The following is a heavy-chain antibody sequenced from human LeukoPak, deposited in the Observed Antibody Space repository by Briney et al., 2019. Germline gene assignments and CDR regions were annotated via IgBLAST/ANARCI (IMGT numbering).Heavy chain of an antibody. V-gene: IGHV3-9*01. CDR1: GFTFDDYA. CDR3: AKRAAAEIDY. Sequence: PGRSLRLSCAASGFTFDDYAMYWVRQAPGKGLEWVSGISWNSGSIVYADSVKGRFTISRDNAKNSLYLQMNSLRAEDTALYYCAKRAAAEIDYWGQGTLVTVSS. CDR2: ISWNSGSI. D-gene: IGHD6-25*01. J-gene: IGHJ4*02.